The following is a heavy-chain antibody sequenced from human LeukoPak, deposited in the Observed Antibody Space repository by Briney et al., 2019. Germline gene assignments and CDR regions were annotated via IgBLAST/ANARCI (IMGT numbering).Heavy chain of an antibody. V-gene: IGHV3-7*04. CDR3: ARGDCSSTSCGDYYFDY. D-gene: IGHD2-2*01. CDR1: GFTFSSYW. CDR2: IKQDGSKK. Sequence: GGSLRLSCAASGFTFSSYWMSWVRQAPGKGLEWVANIKQDGSKKYYVDSVKGRFTISRDNAKNSLYLQMNSLRAEDTAVYYCARGDCSSTSCGDYYFDYWGQGTLVTVSS. J-gene: IGHJ4*02.